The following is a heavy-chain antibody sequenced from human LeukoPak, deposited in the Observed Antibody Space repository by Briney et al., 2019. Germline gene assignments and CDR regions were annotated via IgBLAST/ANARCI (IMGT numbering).Heavy chain of an antibody. CDR3: ARDLRNYIFDY. CDR1: GFTVSSYS. J-gene: IGHJ4*02. V-gene: IGHV3-21*01. D-gene: IGHD1-7*01. Sequence: PGGSLRLSCAASGFTVSSYSMNWVRQAPGKGLEWVSSISSSSSYIYYADSVKGRFTISRDNAKNSLYLQMNSLRAEDTAVYYCARDLRNYIFDYWGQGTLVTVSS. CDR2: ISSSSSYI.